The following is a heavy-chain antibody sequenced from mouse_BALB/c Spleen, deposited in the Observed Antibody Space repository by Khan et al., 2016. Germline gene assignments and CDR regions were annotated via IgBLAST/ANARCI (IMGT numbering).Heavy chain of an antibody. D-gene: IGHD2-4*01. CDR1: GFSLTSYG. J-gene: IGHJ4*01. V-gene: IGHV2-5*01. Sequence: QVQLKQSGPGLVQPSQSLSITCTVSGFSLTSYGVHWVRQSPGKGLEWLGVIWRGGSTDYNAAFMSRLSITKDNSKSQVFFKMNSLQADDTAIYYCAINYYDYPYYYTMDYWGQGTSVTVSS. CDR3: AINYYDYPYYYTMDY. CDR2: IWRGGST.